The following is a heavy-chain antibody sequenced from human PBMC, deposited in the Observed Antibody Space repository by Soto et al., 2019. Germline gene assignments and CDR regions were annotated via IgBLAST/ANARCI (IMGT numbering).Heavy chain of an antibody. J-gene: IGHJ4*02. CDR1: GFTFSTYA. D-gene: IGHD2-8*01. CDR2: IPSSGNTI. CDR3: AREMGAPPSRGLDY. V-gene: IGHV3-48*01. Sequence: VGSLRLSCAASGFTFSTYAMTWVRQAPGKGLEWISYIPSSGNTIYYADSVKGRFTVSRDNAKSSLYLQMNSLRAEDTAVYYCAREMGAPPSRGLDYWGQGALVTVSS.